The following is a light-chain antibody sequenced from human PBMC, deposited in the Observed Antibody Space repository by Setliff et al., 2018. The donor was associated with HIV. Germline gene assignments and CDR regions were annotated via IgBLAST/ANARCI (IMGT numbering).Light chain of an antibody. CDR3: QSYEKSMSVYV. CDR1: SSNIGANFY. Sequence: QSVLTQPPSVSGAPGQRVTISCTGGSSNIGANFYVHWYQHHPGSAPKLLIYADSSRASGVPDRFSASRSGASASLAITGLQAEDEADYYCQSYEKSMSVYVLGYGTKVTVL. J-gene: IGLJ1*01. CDR2: ADS. V-gene: IGLV1-40*01.